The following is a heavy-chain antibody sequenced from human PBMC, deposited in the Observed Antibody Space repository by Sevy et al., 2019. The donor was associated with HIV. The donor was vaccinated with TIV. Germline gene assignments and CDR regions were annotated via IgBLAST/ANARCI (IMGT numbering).Heavy chain of an antibody. D-gene: IGHD4-17*01. V-gene: IGHV3-7*01. J-gene: IGHJ4*02. Sequence: GGSLRLSCVASGFTFSHYWMTWVRQAPGKGLEWVANIKQDGRDKYYVDSVKGRFTSSRDNAKNSLYLQMNSLRVEDTAVYYCATPTTVAFDHWGQGTLVTVSS. CDR2: IKQDGRDK. CDR3: ATPTTVAFDH. CDR1: GFTFSHYW.